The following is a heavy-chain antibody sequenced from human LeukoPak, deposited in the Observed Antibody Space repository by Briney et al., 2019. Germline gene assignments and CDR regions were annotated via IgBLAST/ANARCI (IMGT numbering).Heavy chain of an antibody. D-gene: IGHD3-10*01. J-gene: IGHJ5*02. CDR3: ARDYMVRGVMPLFDP. CDR2: INSDGSST. Sequence: GGSLRLSCAASGFTFSSYWMHWVRQAPGKGLVWVSRINSDGSSTSYADSVKGRFTISRDNAKNTLYLQMNSLRAEDTAVYHCARDYMVRGVMPLFDPWGQGTLVTVSS. V-gene: IGHV3-74*01. CDR1: GFTFSSYW.